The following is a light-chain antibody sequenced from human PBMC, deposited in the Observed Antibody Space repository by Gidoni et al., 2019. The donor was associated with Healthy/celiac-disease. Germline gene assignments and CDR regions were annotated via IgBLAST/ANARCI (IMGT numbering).Light chain of an antibody. Sequence: EIVLTQSPATLSLSPGERATLSCRASQRVSSYLAWYQQKPGQGPWLLIYDASNRATCIPTRFSGSGSGTDFTLTISSLEPEDFAVYYCQQRSNWPPYTFGQGTQAGDQT. CDR3: QQRSNWPPYT. CDR1: QRVSSY. V-gene: IGKV3-11*01. CDR2: DAS. J-gene: IGKJ2*01.